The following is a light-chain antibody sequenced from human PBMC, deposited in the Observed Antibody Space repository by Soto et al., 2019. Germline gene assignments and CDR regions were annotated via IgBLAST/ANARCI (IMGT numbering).Light chain of an antibody. CDR1: SSNIGAGYD. CDR3: QSYDTSLSGARV. Sequence: QSVLTQPPSVSGAPGQRVTISCTGGSSNIGAGYDVNWYQQVPGTVPRLLIYGSTNRPSGVPDRFSGSKSGTSASLAITGLQAEDEAHYHCQSYDTSLSGARVFGTGTKVTVL. V-gene: IGLV1-40*01. J-gene: IGLJ1*01. CDR2: GST.